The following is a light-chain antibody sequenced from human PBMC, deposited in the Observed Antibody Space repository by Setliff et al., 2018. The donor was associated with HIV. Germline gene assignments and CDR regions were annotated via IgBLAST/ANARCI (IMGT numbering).Light chain of an antibody. V-gene: IGLV1-44*01. CDR1: SANIGSNT. CDR3: AAWDDSLSVFV. CDR2: KNN. Sequence: SANIGSNTVNWYKQVPGAAPKLLIYKNNQRPSGVPDRFSGSKSGASASLAIRGLQSDDEADYYCAAWDDSLSVFVFGTGTKVTVL. J-gene: IGLJ1*01.